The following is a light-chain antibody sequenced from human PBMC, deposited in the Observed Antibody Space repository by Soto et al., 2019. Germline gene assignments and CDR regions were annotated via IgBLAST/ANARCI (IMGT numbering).Light chain of an antibody. CDR3: SSYAGSNTVV. J-gene: IGLJ2*01. CDR1: SRDVGGYNY. CDR2: EVS. Sequence: QSALTQPPSASGSPGQSVTLSCTGTSRDVGGYNYVSWYQRHPGKAPKLILYEVSERPSGVPDRFSGSKSGNTASLTVSGLQTDDEAEYFCSSYAGSNTVVFGGGTKLTVL. V-gene: IGLV2-8*01.